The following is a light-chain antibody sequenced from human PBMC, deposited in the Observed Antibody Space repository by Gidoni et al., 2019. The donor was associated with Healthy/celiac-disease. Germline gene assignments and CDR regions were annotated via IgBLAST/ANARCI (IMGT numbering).Light chain of an antibody. J-gene: IGLJ2*01. Sequence: QPALTQPASVSGSPGQSITISCTGTSSDVGGYNYVSWYQQHPGKAPKLMIYDVSNRPSGVSNRFSGSKSGNTASLTISGLQAEDEADYYCSSYTSSSTPGFGGGTKLTVL. CDR2: DVS. CDR3: SSYTSSSTPG. V-gene: IGLV2-14*01. CDR1: SSDVGGYNY.